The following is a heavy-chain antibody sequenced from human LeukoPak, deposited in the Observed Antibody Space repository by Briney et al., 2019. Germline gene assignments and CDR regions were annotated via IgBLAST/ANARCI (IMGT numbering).Heavy chain of an antibody. D-gene: IGHD1-26*01. CDR1: EFTFSSFT. CDR3: ARDRGSREDGMDV. J-gene: IGHJ6*02. Sequence: GGSLRLSCAASEFTFSSFTMHWVRQAPGKGLEWVAVISYDGRNKYYADSVKGRFTISRDNSKNTLYLQMNSLRAEDTAVYNCARDRGSREDGMDVWGQGTTVTVFS. CDR2: ISYDGRNK. V-gene: IGHV3-30*04.